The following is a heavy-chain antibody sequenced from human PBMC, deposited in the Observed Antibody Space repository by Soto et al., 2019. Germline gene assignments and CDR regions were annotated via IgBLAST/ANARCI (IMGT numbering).Heavy chain of an antibody. CDR2: IYPADSDT. J-gene: IGHJ4*02. CDR1: GYSFTTYW. CDR3: ARREGSYSGYYFDS. D-gene: IGHD4-4*01. V-gene: IGHV5-51*01. Sequence: PGESLKISCEGSGYSFTTYWIAWVRQMPGKGLEWMGIIYPADSDTKYSPSFQGHVTISVDNSINTAYLHWNSLKASDTAMYYCARREGSYSGYYFDSWGQGALVTVSS.